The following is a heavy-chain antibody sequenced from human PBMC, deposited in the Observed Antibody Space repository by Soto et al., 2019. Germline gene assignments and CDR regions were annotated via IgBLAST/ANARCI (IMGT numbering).Heavy chain of an antibody. V-gene: IGHV4-39*01. CDR3: ARRGGSTGQFDY. CDR2: IYYSGST. Sequence: SETLSLTCTVSGGSISSSSYYWGWIRQPPGKGLEWIGSIYYSGSTYYNPSLKSRVTISVDTSKNQFSLKLSSVTAADTAVYYCARRGGSTGQFDYWGQGTLVTVSS. D-gene: IGHD4-17*01. J-gene: IGHJ4*02. CDR1: GGSISSSSYY.